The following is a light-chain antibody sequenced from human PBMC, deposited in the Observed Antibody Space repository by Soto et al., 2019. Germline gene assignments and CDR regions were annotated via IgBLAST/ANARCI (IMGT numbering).Light chain of an antibody. V-gene: IGLV1-44*01. CDR1: SSNIGSHT. CDR3: AAWDDSLNGPL. J-gene: IGLJ3*02. CDR2: GDD. Sequence: QSVLTQPPSTSGTPGQRVAISCSGTSSNIGSHTVNWYQQLPGTAPKLLIYGDDQRPSGVPDRFSGSKSGTSASLAISGLQPEDEVDYYCAAWDDSLNGPLFGGGTKLTVL.